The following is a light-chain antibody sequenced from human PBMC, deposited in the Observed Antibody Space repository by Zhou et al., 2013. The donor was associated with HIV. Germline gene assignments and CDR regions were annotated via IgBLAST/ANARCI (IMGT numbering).Light chain of an antibody. CDR2: GAS. CDR3: QQYNNWPPAYT. V-gene: IGKV3-15*01. Sequence: IVMTQSPATLSVTPGERATISCRASQNINKNLAWFQQKPGQAPRLLIHGASTRATGIPVRFSGSGSGTEFTLSISSVQSEDFVVYYCQQYNNWPPAYTFGQGTKLEIK. CDR1: QNINKN. J-gene: IGKJ2*01.